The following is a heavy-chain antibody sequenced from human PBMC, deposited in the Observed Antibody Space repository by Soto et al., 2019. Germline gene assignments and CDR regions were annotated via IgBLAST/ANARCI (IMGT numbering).Heavy chain of an antibody. CDR3: ARDRYYDSSGYYYEGYFDL. V-gene: IGHV1-2*04. CDR2: INPNSGGT. D-gene: IGHD3-22*01. CDR1: GYTFTGYY. Sequence: QVQLVQSGAEVKKPGASVKVSCKASGYTFTGYYMHWVRQAPGQGLEWMGWINPNSGGTNYAQKFQGWVTMTRDTSISTAYMELSRLRSDDTAVYYCARDRYYDSSGYYYEGYFDLWGRGTLVTVSS. J-gene: IGHJ2*01.